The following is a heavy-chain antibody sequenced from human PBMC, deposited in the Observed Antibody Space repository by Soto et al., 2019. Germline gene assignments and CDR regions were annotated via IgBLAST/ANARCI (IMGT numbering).Heavy chain of an antibody. J-gene: IGHJ4*02. CDR3: VSYDRQSGRYSLDY. Sequence: QVQLQESGPGLVKPSETLSLTCTVSGDSFTYYYWSWIRQPPGKGLEWLGYVYYDGSTNYNPSLESRVTMSIDRYKNQFSLKLSSVIAADTAVYDCVSYDRQSGRYSLDYWGQGTLVTVSS. CDR2: VYYDGST. D-gene: IGHD3-10*01. V-gene: IGHV4-59*01. CDR1: GDSFTYYY.